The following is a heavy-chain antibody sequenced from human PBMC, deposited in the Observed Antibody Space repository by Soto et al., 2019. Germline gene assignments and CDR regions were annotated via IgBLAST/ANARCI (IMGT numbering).Heavy chain of an antibody. J-gene: IGHJ4*02. V-gene: IGHV1-69*13. CDR1: GGTFSSYA. CDR3: ASGSHYYFDY. Sequence: SVKVSCKASGGTFSSYAISWVRQAPGQGLEWMGGIIPIFGTANFALRFQGRVTITADESTSTAYMELSSLRSEDTAVYYCASGSHYYFDYWGQGTLVTVSS. CDR2: IIPIFGTA. D-gene: IGHD1-1*01.